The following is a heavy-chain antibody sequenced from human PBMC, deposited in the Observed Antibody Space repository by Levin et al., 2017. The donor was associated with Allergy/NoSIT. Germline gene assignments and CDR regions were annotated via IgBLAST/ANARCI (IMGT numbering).Heavy chain of an antibody. J-gene: IGHJ6*03. CDR2: IWFDGSNK. D-gene: IGHD6-13*01. V-gene: IGHV3-33*01. Sequence: GESLKISCAASGFPFSNYGMHWVRQAPGKGLEWVAVIWFDGSNKYYADSVKGRFTISRDNSKNTLYLQMSSLRAEDTAVYYCARTHSSSRYYYYYMDVWGKGTTVTVSS. CDR3: ARTHSSSRYYYYYMDV. CDR1: GFPFSNYG.